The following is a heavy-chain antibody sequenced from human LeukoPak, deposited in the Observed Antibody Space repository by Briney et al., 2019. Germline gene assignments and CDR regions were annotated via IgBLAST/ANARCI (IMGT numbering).Heavy chain of an antibody. V-gene: IGHV3-11*04. CDR3: ARVLEDIVVVPAAMGFDY. J-gene: IGHJ4*02. CDR1: GFTFSDYY. Sequence: PGGSLRLSCAASGFTFSDYYMSWIRQAPGKGLELVSYISSSGSTIYYADSVKGRFTISRDNAKNSLYLQMNSLRAEDTAVYYCARVLEDIVVVPAAMGFDYWGQGTLVTVSS. CDR2: ISSSGSTI. D-gene: IGHD2-2*01.